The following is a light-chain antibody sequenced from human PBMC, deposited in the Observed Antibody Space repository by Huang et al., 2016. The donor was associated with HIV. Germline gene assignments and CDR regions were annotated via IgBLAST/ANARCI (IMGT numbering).Light chain of an antibody. V-gene: IGKV1-39*01. J-gene: IGKJ2*01. CDR3: QQSDSTPYT. CDR1: QSFSSY. CDR2: AAS. Sequence: DIQMTQSQSSLSASVGDRVTLSCRSSQSFSSYLNWYQQRPGKAPKLLIYAASSLQSVVPSRFSGSGSGTDFSLTINSLQPEDFATYYCQQSDSTPYTFGQGTKLEIK.